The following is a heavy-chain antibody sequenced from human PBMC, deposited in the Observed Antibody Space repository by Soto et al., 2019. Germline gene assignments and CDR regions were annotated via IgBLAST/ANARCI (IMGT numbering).Heavy chain of an antibody. V-gene: IGHV1-69*01. CDR1: GGTFSSYA. D-gene: IGHD4-17*01. CDR2: IIPIFGTA. CDR3: ARGRGMTTVTTGYYYYGMDV. J-gene: IGHJ6*02. Sequence: QVQLVQSGAEVKKPGSSVKDSCKASGGTFSSYAISWVRQAPGQGLEWMGGIIPIFGTANYAQKFQGRVTITADESTSTAYMELSSLRSEDTAVYCCARGRGMTTVTTGYYYYGMDVWGQGTTVTVSS.